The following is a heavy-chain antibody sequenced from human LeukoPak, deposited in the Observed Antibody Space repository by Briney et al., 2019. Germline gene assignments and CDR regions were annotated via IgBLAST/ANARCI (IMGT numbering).Heavy chain of an antibody. CDR2: ILNSGTTT. D-gene: IGHD1-1*01. Sequence: GGSLRLSCAASGFTFSSYEMNWVRQAPGKGLEWVSYILNSGTTTYYADSVKGRFTISRDNSKNTVYLQMNSLRVEDTAIYYCARGQEFDDGVFDSWGQGTLVTVSS. CDR3: ARGQEFDDGVFDS. CDR1: GFTFSSYE. V-gene: IGHV3-48*03. J-gene: IGHJ4*02.